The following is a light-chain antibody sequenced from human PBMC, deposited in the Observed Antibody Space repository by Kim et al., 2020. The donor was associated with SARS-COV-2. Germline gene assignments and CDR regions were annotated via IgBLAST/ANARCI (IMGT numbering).Light chain of an antibody. J-gene: IGLJ1*01. CDR3: SSYAGSSTYV. Sequence: GQSITISCTGTSGDVGGYNSVSWYQQHPGTAPKLMIHDVSNRPSGVSNRFSGSKSGNTASLTISGLQAEDEADYYCSSYAGSSTYVFGTGTKVTVL. CDR1: SGDVGGYNS. V-gene: IGLV2-14*03. CDR2: DVS.